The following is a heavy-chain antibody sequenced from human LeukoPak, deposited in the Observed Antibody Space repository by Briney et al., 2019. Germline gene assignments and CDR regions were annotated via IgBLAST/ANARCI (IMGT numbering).Heavy chain of an antibody. CDR1: GGSISSSIYY. CDR3: ARDSTSDSTWFFDY. V-gene: IGHV4-39*07. J-gene: IGHJ4*02. Sequence: PSETLSLTCIVSGGSISSSIYYWAWVRQPPGKGLEWIGAVFYNGATQYNPSLKSRVAISMDKSTNQFSLMPTSVTAADTAVYYCARDSTSDSTWFFDYWGQGTLVTVSS. D-gene: IGHD6-13*01. CDR2: VFYNGAT.